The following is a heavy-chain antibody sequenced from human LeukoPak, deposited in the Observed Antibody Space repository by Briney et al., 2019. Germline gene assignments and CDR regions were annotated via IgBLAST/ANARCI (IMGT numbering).Heavy chain of an antibody. D-gene: IGHD3-3*01. CDR2: IIPIFGTA. J-gene: IGHJ3*02. V-gene: IGHV1-69*06. CDR1: GGTFSSYA. Sequence: SVKVSCKASGGTFSSYAISWVRQAPGQGLEWMGGIIPIFGTANYAQKFQGRVTITADKSTSTAYMELSSLRSEDTAVYYCVRDDFWSGYQTFDIWGHGTMVTVSS. CDR3: VRDDFWSGYQTFDI.